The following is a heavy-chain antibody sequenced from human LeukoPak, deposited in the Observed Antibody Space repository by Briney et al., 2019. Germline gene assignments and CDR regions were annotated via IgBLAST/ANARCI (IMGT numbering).Heavy chain of an antibody. J-gene: IGHJ4*02. Sequence: GGSLRLSCAASGFTFSDAWMSWVRQAPGKGLEWVGRKSKTDGGTTDYAAPVKGRFTISRDDSKNTLYLQMNSLRAEDTAVYYCATFITMAHWGQGTLVTVSS. CDR1: GFTFSDAW. CDR2: KSKTDGGTT. CDR3: ATFITMAH. D-gene: IGHD3-10*01. V-gene: IGHV3-15*01.